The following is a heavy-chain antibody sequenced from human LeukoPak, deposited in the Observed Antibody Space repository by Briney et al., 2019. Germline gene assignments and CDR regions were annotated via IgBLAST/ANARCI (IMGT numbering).Heavy chain of an antibody. D-gene: IGHD6-13*01. Sequence: SVNVSYKASGGTFSIYAIRWVRQAPGQGGEGMGRIITILGIANYAQKFQCRVTITADKSTTTAYMELSSLRSEDTAVYYCARDKAAAGFAVYYYGMDVWGQGTTVTVSS. J-gene: IGHJ6*02. CDR1: GGTFSIYA. V-gene: IGHV1-69*04. CDR2: IITILGIA. CDR3: ARDKAAAGFAVYYYGMDV.